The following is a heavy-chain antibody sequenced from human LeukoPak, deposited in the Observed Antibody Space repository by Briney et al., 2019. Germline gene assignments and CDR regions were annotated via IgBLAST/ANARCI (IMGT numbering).Heavy chain of an antibody. CDR3: ARSGRHDFWSAYNDNYYMDV. V-gene: IGHV4-59*01. CDR2: VSYTGST. J-gene: IGHJ6*03. D-gene: IGHD3-3*01. CDR1: GGSISGFY. Sequence: PSETLSLTCTVSGGSISGFYWSWIRQPPGKGLEWIGYVSYTGSTNYNPSLKSRVTISVDTSKNQFSLNLSSVTAADTAVYYCARSGRHDFWSAYNDNYYMDVWGKGTTVTVSS.